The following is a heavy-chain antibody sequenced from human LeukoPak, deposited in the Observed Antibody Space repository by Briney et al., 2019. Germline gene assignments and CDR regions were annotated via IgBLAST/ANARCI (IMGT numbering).Heavy chain of an antibody. J-gene: IGHJ6*02. Sequence: ASVRVSSKASGYTFTSYDINWVRQATGHGLEWMGWMNPNSGNTGYAQKFQGRVTMTRNTSISTAYMELSSLRSEDTAVYYCARGAPYYGMDVWGQGTTVTVSS. CDR1: GYTFTSYD. V-gene: IGHV1-8*01. CDR3: ARGAPYYGMDV. CDR2: MNPNSGNT.